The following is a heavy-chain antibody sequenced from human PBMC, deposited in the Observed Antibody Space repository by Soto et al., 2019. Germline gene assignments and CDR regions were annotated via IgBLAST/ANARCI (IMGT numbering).Heavy chain of an antibody. D-gene: IGHD2-2*01. Sequence: VSSGDISGYEGICIRQAPGKGLEYIGHMFYSGPPNLSPSLKSRVAMSVDMSKNQFSLRLTSVTAADTAVYFCGRDLTSNANCIAPWGQGTLVTVSS. J-gene: IGHJ5*02. CDR1: SGDISGYE. CDR3: GRDLTSNANCIAP. V-gene: IGHV4-59*12. CDR2: MFYSGPP.